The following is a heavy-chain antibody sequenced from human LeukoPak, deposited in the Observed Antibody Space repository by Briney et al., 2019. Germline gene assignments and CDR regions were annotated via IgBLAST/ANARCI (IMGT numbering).Heavy chain of an antibody. D-gene: IGHD6-19*01. J-gene: IGHJ4*02. V-gene: IGHV4-39*01. Sequence: SETLSLTCTVSGGSISSSSYYWGWIRQPPGKGLEWIGSIYYSGITYYNPSLKSRVTISVDTSKNQFSLRLSSVTAADTAVYYCARQRSGYSSGWYYFDYWGQGTLVTVSS. CDR1: GGSISSSSYY. CDR3: ARQRSGYSSGWYYFDY. CDR2: IYYSGIT.